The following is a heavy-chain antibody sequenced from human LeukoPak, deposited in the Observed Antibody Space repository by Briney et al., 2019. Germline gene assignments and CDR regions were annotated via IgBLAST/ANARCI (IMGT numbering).Heavy chain of an antibody. D-gene: IGHD1/OR15-1a*01. J-gene: IGHJ4*02. V-gene: IGHV3-30*02. Sequence: GGSLRLSCAASGFTFSSYDMEWVRQAPGKGLEWVAFIRFDGSSKYYTDSVKGRFTISRDNSRNTLYLQMNSLRAEDTAVYYCAKEGTASKPSDLDYWGQGTLVTVSS. CDR2: IRFDGSSK. CDR1: GFTFSSYD. CDR3: AKEGTASKPSDLDY.